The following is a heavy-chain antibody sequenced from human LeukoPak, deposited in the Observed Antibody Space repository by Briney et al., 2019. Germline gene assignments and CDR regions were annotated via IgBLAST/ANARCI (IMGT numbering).Heavy chain of an antibody. J-gene: IGHJ5*02. Sequence: PSETLSLTCAVYGGSFSGYYWSWIRQPPGKGLEWIGEINHSGSTNYNPSLKSRVTISVDTSKNQFSLKLSSVTAADTAVYYCARGPGDYRNNWFDPCSQGTLVTVSS. V-gene: IGHV4-34*01. CDR2: INHSGST. D-gene: IGHD4-11*01. CDR3: ARGPGDYRNNWFDP. CDR1: GGSFSGYY.